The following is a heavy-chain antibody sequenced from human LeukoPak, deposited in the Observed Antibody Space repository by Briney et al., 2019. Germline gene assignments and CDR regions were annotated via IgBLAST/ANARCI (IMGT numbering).Heavy chain of an antibody. CDR2: IYSSGST. J-gene: IGHJ3*02. D-gene: IGHD3-22*01. V-gene: IGHV4-61*02. CDR3: ARASLTMIAAGAFDI. CDR1: GGSISSGTYY. Sequence: PSETLSLTCTVSGGSISSGTYYWGWIRQPAGKGLEWIGRIYSSGSTNYNPSLKSRVTMSVDTSKNQFSLNLTSVTAADTAVYYCARASLTMIAAGAFDIWGQGTMVTVSS.